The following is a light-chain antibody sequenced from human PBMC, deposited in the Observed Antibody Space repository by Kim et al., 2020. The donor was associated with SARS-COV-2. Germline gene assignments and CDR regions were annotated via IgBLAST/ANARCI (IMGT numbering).Light chain of an antibody. CDR1: QSVSTN. J-gene: IGKJ4*01. CDR2: DAS. CDR3: QQCNKWSELS. Sequence: EIVMTQSPATLSVSPGERATLSCRASQSVSTNVAWYQQKPGQAPRLLIYDASNRATGIPARFSGSGSGTEFTLTISSLQSEDFAVYYCQQCNKWSELSFGAGTQVDIK. V-gene: IGKV3-15*01.